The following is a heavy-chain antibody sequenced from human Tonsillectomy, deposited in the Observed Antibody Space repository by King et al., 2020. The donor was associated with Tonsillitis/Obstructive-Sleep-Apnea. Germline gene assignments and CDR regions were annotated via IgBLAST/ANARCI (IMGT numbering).Heavy chain of an antibody. CDR3: AHSAFEAAGSELSAY. Sequence: ITLKESGPTLVKPTQTLTLTCTFSGFSLSTSGVGVGWIRQPPGKALEWLAPSYWVDDKRYSPSLKSRLTITKDTSKNQVVLTMTNMDPVDTATYYCAHSAFEAAGSELSAYWGQGTLVTVSS. CDR2: SYWVDDK. D-gene: IGHD6-13*01. CDR1: GFSLSTSGVG. J-gene: IGHJ4*02. V-gene: IGHV2-5*02.